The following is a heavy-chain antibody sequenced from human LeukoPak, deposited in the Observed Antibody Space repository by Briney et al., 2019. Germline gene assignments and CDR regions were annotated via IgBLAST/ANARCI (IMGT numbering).Heavy chain of an antibody. Sequence: TSGTLSLTCAVYGGSFSGYYWSWIRQPPGKGLEWIGEINHSGSTNYNPSLKSRVTISVDTSKNQFSLKLSSVTAADTAVYYCARGGSGWSPRLLPPFRDWFDPWGQGTLVTVSS. J-gene: IGHJ5*02. CDR3: ARGGSGWSPRLLPPFRDWFDP. D-gene: IGHD6-19*01. CDR2: INHSGST. V-gene: IGHV4-34*01. CDR1: GGSFSGYY.